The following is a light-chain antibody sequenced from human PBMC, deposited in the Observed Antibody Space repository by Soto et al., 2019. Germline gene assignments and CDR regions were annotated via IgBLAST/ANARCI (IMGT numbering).Light chain of an antibody. Sequence: ESVVTQSPGTLTLSRGERATLSXRASHSVGNSHLAWYQQKPGXAPRLXXYGXSSRATGSPDRFSGSGSATEFTLTISSLQPDDFATYYCQQYNTDSRTFGQGTKVEIK. CDR1: HSVGNSH. J-gene: IGKJ1*01. CDR2: GXS. V-gene: IGKV3-20*01. CDR3: QQYNTDSRT.